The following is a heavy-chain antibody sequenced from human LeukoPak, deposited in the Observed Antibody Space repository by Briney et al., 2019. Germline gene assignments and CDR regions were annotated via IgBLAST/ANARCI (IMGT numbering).Heavy chain of an antibody. J-gene: IGHJ4*02. V-gene: IGHV4-31*03. CDR2: IYYSGST. D-gene: IGHD2-2*02. CDR3: ARTDCSSTSCYNGY. CDR1: GGSISSGGYY. Sequence: SETLSLTCTVSGGSISSGGYYWSWIRQHPGKGLEWIGYIYYSGSTYYNPSLKSRVTISVDTSKNQFSPKLSSVTAADTAVYYCARTDCSSTSCYNGYWGQGTLVTVSS.